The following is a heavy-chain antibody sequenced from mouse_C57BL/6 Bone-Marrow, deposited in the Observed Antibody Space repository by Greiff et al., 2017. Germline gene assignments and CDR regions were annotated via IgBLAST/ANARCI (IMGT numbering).Heavy chain of an antibody. V-gene: IGHV2-5*01. CDR2: IWRGGST. Sequence: QVQLQQSGPCLFQPSQRLSIPCTVPGFSLTSSGLHWVRQSPGKGLEWLGVIWRGGSTDYNAAFMSRLSITKDNSKSQVFFKMNSLQADDTAIYYCANYDGSSWGFAYWGQGTLVTVSA. D-gene: IGHD1-1*01. J-gene: IGHJ3*01. CDR3: ANYDGSSWGFAY. CDR1: GFSLTSSG.